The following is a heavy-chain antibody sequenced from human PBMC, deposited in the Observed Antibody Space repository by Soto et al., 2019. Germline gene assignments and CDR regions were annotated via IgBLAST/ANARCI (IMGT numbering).Heavy chain of an antibody. V-gene: IGHV3-21*01. Sequence: GGSLRLSCAASGFTFSSYSMNWVRQAPGKGLEWVSSISSSSSYIYYADSVKGRFTISRDNAKNSLYLQMNSLRAEDTAVYYCARDALLYCSGGSCYPRIDWGQGTLVTVSS. CDR1: GFTFSSYS. D-gene: IGHD2-15*01. J-gene: IGHJ4*02. CDR2: ISSSSSYI. CDR3: ARDALLYCSGGSCYPRID.